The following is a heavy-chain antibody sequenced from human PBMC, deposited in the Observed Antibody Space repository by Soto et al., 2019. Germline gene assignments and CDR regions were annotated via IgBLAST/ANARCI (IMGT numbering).Heavy chain of an antibody. CDR2: ISHIGSA. CDR1: GGSMTSGGHP. Sequence: HLQLQESGARLVKPSQTLSLTCGVSGGSMTSGGHPWAWIRQPPGKGLEWIGYISHIGSAFYTPSLMGRATISVDRSKNQFHLSLNFVTAADTAVYYCASEAGVVRANYLVYWGHGIPVPVSS. D-gene: IGHD1-26*01. V-gene: IGHV4-30-2*01. J-gene: IGHJ4*01. CDR3: ASEAGVVRANYLVY.